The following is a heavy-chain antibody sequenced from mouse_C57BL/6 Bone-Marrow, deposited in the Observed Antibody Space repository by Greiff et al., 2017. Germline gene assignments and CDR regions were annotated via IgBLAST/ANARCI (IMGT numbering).Heavy chain of an antibody. Sequence: VQLQQPGAELVMPGASVKLSCTASGYTFTSYWMHWVKQRPGQGLEWIGEIDPSDSYTNYNQKFKGKSTLAVDKSSSTAYMQLSSLTSEDSAVYYCAREGYHRYRGQGTTLTVST. CDR3: AREGYHRY. D-gene: IGHD2-2*01. J-gene: IGHJ2*01. CDR2: IDPSDSYT. V-gene: IGHV1-69*01. CDR1: GYTFTSYW.